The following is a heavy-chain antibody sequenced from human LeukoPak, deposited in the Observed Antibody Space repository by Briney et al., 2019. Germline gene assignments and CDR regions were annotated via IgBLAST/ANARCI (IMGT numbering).Heavy chain of an antibody. V-gene: IGHV3-30*02. D-gene: IGHD4-23*01. Sequence: GGSLRLSCAASGFTFSSSWMSWVRQAPGKGLEWVAYIRYDGNNKNYADSVKGRFTISRDNSKDMLYLQMNSLRPEDTAVYYCAKGDDYGANTRLPKYNWFDPWGQGTLVTVSS. CDR1: GFTFSSSW. CDR2: IRYDGNNK. J-gene: IGHJ5*02. CDR3: AKGDDYGANTRLPKYNWFDP.